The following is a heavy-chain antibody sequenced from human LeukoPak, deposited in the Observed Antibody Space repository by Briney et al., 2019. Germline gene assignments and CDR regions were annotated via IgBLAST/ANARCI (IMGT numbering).Heavy chain of an antibody. CDR1: GGSISSYY. Sequence: SETLSLTCTVSGGSISSYYWSWIRQPAGKGLEWIGRIYSSGSTNYNPSLKSRVTISVETSKNQFSLKLKSVTAADTAVYYCARGGYYGSGNDFRFDPWGQGTLVTVSS. V-gene: IGHV4-4*07. J-gene: IGHJ5*02. CDR2: IYSSGST. D-gene: IGHD3-10*01. CDR3: ARGGYYGSGNDFRFDP.